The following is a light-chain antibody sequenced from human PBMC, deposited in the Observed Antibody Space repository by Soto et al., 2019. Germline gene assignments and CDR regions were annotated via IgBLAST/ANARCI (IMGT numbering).Light chain of an antibody. V-gene: IGLV2-14*01. CDR2: DVT. CDR3: GSITRSSTSV. J-gene: IGLJ1*01. Sequence: QSALSQPASVSGSPGQSITISCPGTSSDVGGFEYVSWYQHQPGKAPKLIIYDVTKRPSGVSNRFSGSKSGNTASLTISGIQAEDEGDYYCGSITRSSTSVFGTGTKLTVL. CDR1: SSDVGGFEY.